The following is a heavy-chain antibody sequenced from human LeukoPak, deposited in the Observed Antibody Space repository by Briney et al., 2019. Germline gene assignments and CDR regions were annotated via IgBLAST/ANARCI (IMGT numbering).Heavy chain of an antibody. D-gene: IGHD5-18*01. CDR2: ISPNSGGT. J-gene: IGHJ2*01. V-gene: IGHV1-2*02. Sequence: APVKVSCKASGYTFTSYYMHWVRQAPGQGLEWMGWISPNSGGTNYAQKFQGRVTMTRDTSISTAYMELTRLRSDDTAVYYCARDTSTSMSGGWYFDLWGRGTLVTVSS. CDR3: ARDTSTSMSGGWYFDL. CDR1: GYTFTSYY.